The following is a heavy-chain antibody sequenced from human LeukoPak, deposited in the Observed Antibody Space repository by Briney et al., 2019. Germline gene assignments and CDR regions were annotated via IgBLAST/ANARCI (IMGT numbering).Heavy chain of an antibody. V-gene: IGHV1-2*02. J-gene: IGHJ1*01. CDR3: AREEDVVVAATLGYFQH. CDR1: GYTFTGYY. D-gene: IGHD2-15*01. CDR2: INPNSGGT. Sequence: ASVKVSCKASGYTFTGYYMHWVRQAPGQGLEWMGWINPNSGGTNYAQKFQGRVTMTRDTSISTAYMELSRLRSDDTAVYYCAREEDVVVAATLGYFQHWGQGTLVTVSS.